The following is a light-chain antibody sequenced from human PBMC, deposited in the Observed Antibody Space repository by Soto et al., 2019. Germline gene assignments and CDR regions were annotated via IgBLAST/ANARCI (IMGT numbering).Light chain of an antibody. J-gene: IGKJ3*01. CDR2: AAS. Sequence: DIQMTQSPSSLSASVGDRVTITCRVSQGISNYLAWYQQKPGKVPKLLIYAASTLQSGVPSRFSGSGSGTDFTLTISSLQPEDVATYYCQKYNSAPPLFTFGPGTKVDIK. V-gene: IGKV1-27*01. CDR3: QKYNSAPPLFT. CDR1: QGISNY.